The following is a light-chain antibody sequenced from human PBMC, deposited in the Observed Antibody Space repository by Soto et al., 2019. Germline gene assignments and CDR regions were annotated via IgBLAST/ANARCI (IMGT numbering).Light chain of an antibody. CDR1: QSLLYSSNNQNY. V-gene: IGKV4-1*01. Sequence: DIVMTQSPDSLAVSLGERATINCKSSQSLLYSSNNQNYLTWYQQKPGQPPKLLIYWASIRESGVPGRFSGSGSGPDFTLTISSLQADDVAVYYCQQNYNTPLTFGGGTKVEIK. CDR3: QQNYNTPLT. J-gene: IGKJ4*01. CDR2: WAS.